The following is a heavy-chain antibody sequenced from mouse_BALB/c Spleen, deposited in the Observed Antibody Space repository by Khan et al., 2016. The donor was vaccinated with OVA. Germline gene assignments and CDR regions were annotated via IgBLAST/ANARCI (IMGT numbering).Heavy chain of an antibody. V-gene: IGHV1-4*01. CDR3: VRDGAYHRNDGWFAY. D-gene: IGHD2-14*01. Sequence: QVQLKQSGAELARPGASVKMSCKASGYTFTSYTIHWIKKRPGQGLEWIGYINPSNGYTNYNQKFKDKATLTTDKSSTTAYLQLSSLKSDESAVYNCVRDGAYHRNDGWFAYWGQGTLVTVSA. CDR1: GYTFTSYT. CDR2: INPSNGYT. J-gene: IGHJ3*01.